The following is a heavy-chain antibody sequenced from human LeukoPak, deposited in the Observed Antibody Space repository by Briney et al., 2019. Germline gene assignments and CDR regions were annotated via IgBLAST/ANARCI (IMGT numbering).Heavy chain of an antibody. CDR1: GFTVSSNY. CDR3: ARVWRTQFDY. V-gene: IGHV3-53*01. CDR2: IYSGGST. J-gene: IGHJ4*02. Sequence: GGSLRLSCAASGFTVSSNYMSWVRQAPGKGLEWVSVIYSGGSTYYADSVKGRFTISRDNSKNTLYPQMNSLRAEDTAVYYCARVWRTQFDYWGQGTLVTVSS. D-gene: IGHD1/OR15-1a*01.